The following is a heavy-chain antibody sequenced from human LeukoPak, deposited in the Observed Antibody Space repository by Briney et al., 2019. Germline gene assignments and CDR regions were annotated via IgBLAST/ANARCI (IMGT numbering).Heavy chain of an antibody. Sequence: KSSETLSLTCAVYGGSSSDYYWSWIRQPPGKGLEWIGEISHRGITTYNPSLKSRVTISLATSKTQFSLKLSSVTPADTAVYYCARVSVVYGMDVWGQGTTVTVSS. CDR1: GGSSSDYY. V-gene: IGHV4-34*01. CDR3: ARVSVVYGMDV. CDR2: ISHRGIT. J-gene: IGHJ6*02.